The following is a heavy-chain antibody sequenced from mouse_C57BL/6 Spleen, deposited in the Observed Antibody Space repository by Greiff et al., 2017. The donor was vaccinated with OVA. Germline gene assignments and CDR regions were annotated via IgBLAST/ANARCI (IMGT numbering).Heavy chain of an antibody. CDR2: IHPNSGST. CDR3: ASSDYGSSYWYFDV. Sequence: QVQLQQPGAELVKPGASVKLSCKATGYTFTSYWMHWVKQRPGQGLEWIGMIHPNSGSTNYNEKFKSKATLTVDKSSSTAYMQLSSLTSEDSAVYYCASSDYGSSYWYFDVWGTGTTVTVSS. J-gene: IGHJ1*03. CDR1: GYTFTSYW. V-gene: IGHV1-64*01. D-gene: IGHD1-1*01.